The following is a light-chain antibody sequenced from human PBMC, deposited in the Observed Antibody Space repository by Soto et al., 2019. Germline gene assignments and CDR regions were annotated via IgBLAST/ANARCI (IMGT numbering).Light chain of an antibody. CDR2: DVT. CDR3: SSYSGYTTRV. J-gene: IGLJ7*01. CDR1: SSDIGGYDY. V-gene: IGLV2-14*01. Sequence: QSVLTQPASVSGSPGQSITISCTGSSSDIGGYDYVSWYQQHPGKAPKLMIYDVTNRPSGVSNRFSGSKSGNTASLTISGLQTEDEADYYCSSYSGYTTRVFGGGTQLTVL.